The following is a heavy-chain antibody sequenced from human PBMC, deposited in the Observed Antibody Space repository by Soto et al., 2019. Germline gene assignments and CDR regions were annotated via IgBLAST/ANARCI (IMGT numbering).Heavy chain of an antibody. J-gene: IGHJ6*02. CDR2: IYYSGST. D-gene: IGHD3-10*01. V-gene: IGHV4-59*01. Sequence: SETLSLTCTVSGGSISRWYWSWIRQPPGKGLEWIGYIYYSGSTNYNPSLKSRVTISVDTSKNQVSLKLTSVTAADTAVYYCARDRVQFGETHYYYGMDVWGQGTTVTVSS. CDR3: ARDRVQFGETHYYYGMDV. CDR1: GGSISRWY.